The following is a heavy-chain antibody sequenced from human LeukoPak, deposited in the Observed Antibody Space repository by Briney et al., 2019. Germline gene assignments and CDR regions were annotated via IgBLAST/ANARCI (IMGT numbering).Heavy chain of an antibody. CDR2: ITGSGGST. V-gene: IGHV3-23*01. J-gene: IGHJ4*02. Sequence: GGSLRLSCAASGFTFSSYAMSWVRQAPGKGLEWVSVITGSGGSTNYADSVKGRFTISRDNSKNTLYLQMSSLRAEDTAVYYCANDRYYYGSGYYFDYWGQGTLVTVSS. CDR1: GFTFSSYA. D-gene: IGHD3-10*01. CDR3: ANDRYYYGSGYYFDY.